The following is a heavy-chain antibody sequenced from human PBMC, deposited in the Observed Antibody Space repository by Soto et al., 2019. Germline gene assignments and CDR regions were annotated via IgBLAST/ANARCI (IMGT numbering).Heavy chain of an antibody. CDR2: INHSGST. CDR1: GGSFSGYY. D-gene: IGHD3-10*01. J-gene: IGHJ3*02. CDR3: ARGRRSYYYGSGSFAFDI. Sequence: SETLSLTCAVYGGSFSGYYWSWIRQPPGKGLEWIGEINHSGSTNYNPSLKSRVTISVDTSKNQFSLKLSSVTAADTAVYYCARGRRSYYYGSGSFAFDIWGQGTMVTVS. V-gene: IGHV4-34*01.